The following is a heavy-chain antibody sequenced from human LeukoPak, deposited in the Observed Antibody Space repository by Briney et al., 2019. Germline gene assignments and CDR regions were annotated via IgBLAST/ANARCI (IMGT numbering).Heavy chain of an antibody. Sequence: GESLKISCKHSGYRFTSYWISWVRQMPGKGLEWMAIINPGDSDTRYSPSFQGQVTISADKSISTVYLQWGSLKASDTAMYYCARQPGAGWFDPWGQGTLVTVSS. D-gene: IGHD3-10*01. CDR2: INPGDSDT. J-gene: IGHJ5*02. CDR3: ARQPGAGWFDP. CDR1: GYRFTSYW. V-gene: IGHV5-51*01.